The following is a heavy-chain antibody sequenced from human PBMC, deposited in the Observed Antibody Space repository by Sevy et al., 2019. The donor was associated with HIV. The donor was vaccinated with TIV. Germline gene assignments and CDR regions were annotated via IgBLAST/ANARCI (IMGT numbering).Heavy chain of an antibody. CDR2: IKTKTDGGTT. J-gene: IGHJ6*02. V-gene: IGHV3-15*01. Sequence: GGSLRLSCAASGFTFSDAWMTWVRQAPGKGLEWVGRIKTKTDGGTTDYAAPVEGRFTISRDDSKNTVYLQMNSMETEDTAVYYCQWFGAFYFYGMDVWGHGTTVTVSS. D-gene: IGHD3-10*01. CDR3: QWFGAFYFYGMDV. CDR1: GFTFSDAW.